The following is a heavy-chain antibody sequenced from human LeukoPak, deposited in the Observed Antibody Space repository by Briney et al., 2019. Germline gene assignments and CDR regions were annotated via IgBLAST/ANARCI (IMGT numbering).Heavy chain of an antibody. Sequence: NTSETLSLTCAVSGGSISSGGYSWSWLRQPPGKGLEWIGYIYHSGSTYYNPSLKSRVTISVDRSKNQFSLKLSSVTAADTAVYYCARFRGRGLPGYWGQGTLVTVSS. V-gene: IGHV4-30-2*01. CDR2: IYHSGST. CDR3: ARFRGRGLPGY. J-gene: IGHJ4*02. CDR1: GGSISSGGYS. D-gene: IGHD3-16*01.